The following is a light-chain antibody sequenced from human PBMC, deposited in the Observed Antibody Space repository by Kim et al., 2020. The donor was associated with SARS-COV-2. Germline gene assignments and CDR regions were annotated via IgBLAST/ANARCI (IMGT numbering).Light chain of an antibody. CDR1: SSNIGSRY. V-gene: IGLV1-47*01. CDR2: RND. J-gene: IGLJ3*02. CDR3: ATWDDSLKKWV. Sequence: QSVMTQPPSASGTPGQRVTISCSGSSSNIGSRYVYWYQQLPGTAPKLLIYRNDQRPSGVPDRFSGSTSGTSASLAISGLRSEDEADYYCATWDDSLKKWVFGGGTQLTVL.